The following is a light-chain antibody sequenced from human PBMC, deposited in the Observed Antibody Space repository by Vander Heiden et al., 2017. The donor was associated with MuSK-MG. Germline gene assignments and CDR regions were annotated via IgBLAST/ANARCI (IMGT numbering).Light chain of an antibody. CDR1: QNVLYTSNSKNY. Sequence: DIVMTQSPDSLAVSLGERAHINCKSSQNVLYTSNSKNYLAWYQQKPGQPPKLLIYWASTRESGVPDRFSGSGSGTDFTLTISSLQAEDVAVYYCQQYYSSPWAFGQGTKVEIK. CDR3: QQYYSSPWA. CDR2: WAS. J-gene: IGKJ1*01. V-gene: IGKV4-1*01.